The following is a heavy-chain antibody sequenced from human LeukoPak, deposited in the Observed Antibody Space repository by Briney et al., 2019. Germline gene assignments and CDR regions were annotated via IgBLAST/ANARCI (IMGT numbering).Heavy chain of an antibody. D-gene: IGHD6-19*01. Sequence: SETLSLTCTVSGGSIISYYWSWIRQSPGKGLEWIGYIYYSGSTNYNPSLKSRVTISVDTSKNQFSLKLSSVTAADTAVYYCARDGTLYSSGPDYYMDVWGKGTTVTVSS. CDR1: GGSIISYY. CDR3: ARDGTLYSSGPDYYMDV. V-gene: IGHV4-59*01. J-gene: IGHJ6*03. CDR2: IYYSGST.